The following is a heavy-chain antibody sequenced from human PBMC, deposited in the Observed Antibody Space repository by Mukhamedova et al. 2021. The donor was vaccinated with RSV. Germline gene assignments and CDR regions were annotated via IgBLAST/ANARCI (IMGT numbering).Heavy chain of an antibody. Sequence: YSMNWVRQAPGKGLEWVSYMKSSGADIHYADSVKGRFTISRDNAKNSLYLQMNSLRDEDTAVYYCANDYTKKGRAYYFDFWGQG. J-gene: IGHJ4*02. CDR1: YS. D-gene: IGHD3-3*01. CDR3: ANDYTKKGRAYYFDF. V-gene: IGHV3-48*02. CDR2: MKSSGADI.